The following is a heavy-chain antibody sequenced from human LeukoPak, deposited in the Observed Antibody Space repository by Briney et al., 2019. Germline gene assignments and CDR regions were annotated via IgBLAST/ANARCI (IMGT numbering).Heavy chain of an antibody. CDR2: IYHSGGT. CDR1: GYSISSGYF. V-gene: IGHV4-38-2*02. D-gene: IGHD6-13*01. Sequence: ASETLSLTCTVSGYSISSGYFWGWIRQPPGKGLEWIGSIYHSGGTYYNPSLESRVTISVDTSKNQFSLKLSSVTAADTAVYYWARDSPAQWKRCSRGGKRWFDPWGRGTLVTVSS. CDR3: ARDSPAQWKRCSRGGKRWFDP. J-gene: IGHJ5*02.